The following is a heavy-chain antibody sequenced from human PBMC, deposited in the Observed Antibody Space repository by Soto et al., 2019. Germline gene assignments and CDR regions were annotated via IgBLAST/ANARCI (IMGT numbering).Heavy chain of an antibody. CDR3: ASQVVPAARYDY. D-gene: IGHD2-2*01. CDR1: GYSFTSYW. Sequence: GESLKISCXGSGYSFTSYWISWVRQMPGKGLEWMGRIDPSDSYTNYSPSFQGHVTISADKSISTAYLQWSSLKASDTAMYYCASQVVPAARYDYWGQGTLVTVSS. J-gene: IGHJ4*02. V-gene: IGHV5-10-1*01. CDR2: IDPSDSYT.